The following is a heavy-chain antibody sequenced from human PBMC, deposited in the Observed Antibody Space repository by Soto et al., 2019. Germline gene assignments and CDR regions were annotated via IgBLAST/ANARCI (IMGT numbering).Heavy chain of an antibody. J-gene: IGHJ4*02. CDR3: ASDVDTAMVFDY. V-gene: IGHV1-3*01. CDR1: GYTFTSYA. D-gene: IGHD5-18*01. CDR2: INAGNGNT. Sequence: ASVKVSCKASGYTFTSYAMHWVRQAPGQRLEWMGWINAGNGNTKYSQKFQGRVTITRDTSASTAYMELSSLGSEDTAVYYCASDVDTAMVFDYWGQGTLVTVSS.